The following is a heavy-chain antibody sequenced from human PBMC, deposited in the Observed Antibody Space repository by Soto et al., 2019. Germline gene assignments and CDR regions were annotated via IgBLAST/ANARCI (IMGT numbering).Heavy chain of an antibody. D-gene: IGHD3-22*01. CDR3: ARATQSYYDTSGYYSYVH. J-gene: IGHJ4*02. Sequence: PGGSLRLSCAASGFTFSSYNMNWVRQSPGKGLEWVSAIGVSHSHIHYADSVKGRFTISRDNAKSSLYLQMNNLRAEDTAFYFCARATQSYYDTSGYYSYVHWGQGA. CDR1: GFTFSSYN. CDR2: IGVSHSHI. V-gene: IGHV3-21*04.